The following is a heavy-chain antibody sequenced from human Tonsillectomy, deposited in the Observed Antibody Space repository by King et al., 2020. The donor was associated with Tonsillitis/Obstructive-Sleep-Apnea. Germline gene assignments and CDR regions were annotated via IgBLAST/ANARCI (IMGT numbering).Heavy chain of an antibody. V-gene: IGHV2-5*02. CDR3: APRPPPYCSGGSCYSAYYFDY. D-gene: IGHD2-15*01. CDR1: GFSLSTSGVG. Sequence: ITLKESGPTLVKPTQTLTLTCTFSGFSLSTSGVGVGWIRQPPGKALEWLALIYWDDDKRYSPSLKSRLTITKDTSKNQEVLTMTNMDPLDTATYYCAPRPPPYCSGGSCYSAYYFDYWGQGTLVTVSS. CDR2: IYWDDDK. J-gene: IGHJ4*02.